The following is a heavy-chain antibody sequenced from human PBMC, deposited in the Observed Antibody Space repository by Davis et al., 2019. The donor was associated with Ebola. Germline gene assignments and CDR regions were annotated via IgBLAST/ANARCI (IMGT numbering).Heavy chain of an antibody. Sequence: ASVKVSCKASGYNFASYGVMWVRQAPGQGPEWMGWISPHSGVSRYAHKFQGRVTMTTGTSTRTAYMEMRSLTSDDTVIYYCAREAIDWAADYWGQGTLVTVSS. J-gene: IGHJ4*02. V-gene: IGHV1-18*01. D-gene: IGHD3-9*01. CDR2: ISPHSGVS. CDR1: GYNFASYG. CDR3: AREAIDWAADY.